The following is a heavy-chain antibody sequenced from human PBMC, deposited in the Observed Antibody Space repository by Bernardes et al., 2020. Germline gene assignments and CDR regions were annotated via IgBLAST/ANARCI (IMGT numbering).Heavy chain of an antibody. CDR2: IYYRGTT. V-gene: IGHV4-4*02. Sequence: SETLSLTCAVGGVSISSSYWWSWVRQPPGKGLEWIGEIYYRGTTHYNSSLKSRVTISIDKSKDHFSLKLDSVTAADTAVYYCARAIGNTRFDSWGQGILVTVAS. CDR1: GVSISSSYW. D-gene: IGHD1-1*01. J-gene: IGHJ4*02. CDR3: ARAIGNTRFDS.